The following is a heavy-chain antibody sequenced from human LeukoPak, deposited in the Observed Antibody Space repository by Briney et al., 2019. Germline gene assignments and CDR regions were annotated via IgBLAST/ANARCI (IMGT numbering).Heavy chain of an antibody. CDR3: ARDGSSDYYYYYGMDV. J-gene: IGHJ6*02. V-gene: IGHV3-11*04. D-gene: IGHD6-6*01. CDR2: ISSSGSTI. CDR1: GFIFSDYY. Sequence: GGSLRLSCAASGFIFSDYYMSWIRQAPGKGLEWVSYISSSGSTIHYADSVKGRFTISRDNAKNSLYLQMNSLRAEDTAVYYCARDGSSDYYYYYGMDVWGQGTTVTVSS.